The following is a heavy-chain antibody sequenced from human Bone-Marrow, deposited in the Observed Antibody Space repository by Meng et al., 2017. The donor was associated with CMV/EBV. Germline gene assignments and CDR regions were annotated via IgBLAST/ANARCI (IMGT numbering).Heavy chain of an antibody. J-gene: IGHJ4*02. V-gene: IGHV3-23*01. Sequence: ASGFTFSSYAMSWVRQAPGKGLEWVSAISGSGGSTYYADSVKGRFTISRDNSKNTLYLQMNSLRAEDTAVYYCAKDGYYDSSALFDYWGQGTLVTVSS. CDR3: AKDGYYDSSALFDY. CDR2: ISGSGGST. D-gene: IGHD3-22*01. CDR1: GFTFSSYA.